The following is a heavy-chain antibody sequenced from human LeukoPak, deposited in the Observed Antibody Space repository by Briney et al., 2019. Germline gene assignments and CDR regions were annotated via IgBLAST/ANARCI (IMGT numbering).Heavy chain of an antibody. CDR1: GFTFSSYW. D-gene: IGHD6-19*01. CDR3: ARDSNPVAGISSPNWYFDL. V-gene: IGHV3-7*03. Sequence: PGGSLRLSCAASGFTFSSYWMSWVRQAPGKGLEWVANIKQDGSEKYYVDSVRGRFTISRDNAKNSLYLQMNSLRAEDTAVYYCARDSNPVAGISSPNWYFDLWGRGTLVTVSS. J-gene: IGHJ2*01. CDR2: IKQDGSEK.